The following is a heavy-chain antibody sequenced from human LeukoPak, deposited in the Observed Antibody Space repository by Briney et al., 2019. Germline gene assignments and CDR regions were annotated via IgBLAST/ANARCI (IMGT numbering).Heavy chain of an antibody. CDR2: IFHIGVT. Sequence: PSATLSLTCAVSGGSISSDHWWRWVRQPPGKSLEWIGEIFHIGVTNYKPSLKSRVSMSVDKSRHQFSLNLRSMTAADTAVYFCARGGRSAFDVWGPGTKVIVSS. CDR1: GGSISSDHW. J-gene: IGHJ3*01. V-gene: IGHV4-4*02. CDR3: ARGGRSAFDV.